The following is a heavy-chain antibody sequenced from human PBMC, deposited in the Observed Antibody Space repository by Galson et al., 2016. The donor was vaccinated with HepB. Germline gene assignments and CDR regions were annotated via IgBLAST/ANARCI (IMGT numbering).Heavy chain of an antibody. CDR2: IIPIFGAA. V-gene: IGHV1-69*13. CDR1: GGTFSNYG. CDR3: ARDRSSGWFDSSDI. Sequence: SVKVSCKASGGTFSNYGISWVRQAPGQGLEWMGGIIPIFGAANYEQKFQGRVTISADEATNTVYMELSSLTSEDTAVYYCARDRSSGWFDSSDIWGQGTMVTGSS. J-gene: IGHJ3*02. D-gene: IGHD6-19*01.